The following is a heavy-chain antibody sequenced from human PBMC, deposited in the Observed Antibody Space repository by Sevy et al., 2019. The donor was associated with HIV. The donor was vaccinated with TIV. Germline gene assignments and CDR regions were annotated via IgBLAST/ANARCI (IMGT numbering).Heavy chain of an antibody. D-gene: IGHD1-1*01. Sequence: SETLSLTCSVSGGSICSYFWTWVRQSPGKGLEWIGNIYFTGNTDYSPSLKSRVTLSLDTSKGQFSLTLKSVTAADTAIYFCARDSTTRPRVLDYWGQGTLVTVSS. CDR2: IYFTGNT. V-gene: IGHV4-59*01. CDR3: ARDSTTRPRVLDY. CDR1: GGSICSYF. J-gene: IGHJ4*02.